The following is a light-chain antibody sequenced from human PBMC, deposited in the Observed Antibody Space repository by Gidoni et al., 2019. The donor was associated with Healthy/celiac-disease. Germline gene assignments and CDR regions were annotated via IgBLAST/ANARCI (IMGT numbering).Light chain of an antibody. CDR1: KLRDKY. CDR3: QAWDSSIGV. Sequence: SYELPQPPSVSVSPGRTASITCSGEKLRDKYACWYQQKPGQSPVLVIYQDSTRPSGIPERFSGSNSGNTATLTISGTQAMDEADYYCQAWDSSIGVFGGGTKLTVL. J-gene: IGLJ2*01. V-gene: IGLV3-1*01. CDR2: QDS.